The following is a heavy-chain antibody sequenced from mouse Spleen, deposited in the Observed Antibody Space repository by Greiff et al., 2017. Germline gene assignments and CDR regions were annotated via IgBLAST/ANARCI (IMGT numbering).Heavy chain of an antibody. CDR3: ARAHMAVYAMDY. J-gene: IGHJ4*01. CDR1: GYSITSGYY. D-gene: IGHD1-1*02. CDR2: ISYDGSN. V-gene: IGHV3-6*01. Sequence: EVKLLESGPGLVKPSQSLSLTCSVTGYSITSGYYWNWIRQFPGNKLEWMGYISYDGSNNYNPSLKNRISITRDTSKNQFFLKLNSVTTEDTATYYCARAHMAVYAMDYWGQGTSVTVSS.